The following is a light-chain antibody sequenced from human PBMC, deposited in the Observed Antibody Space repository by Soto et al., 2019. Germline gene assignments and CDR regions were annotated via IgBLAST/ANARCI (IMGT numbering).Light chain of an antibody. CDR1: QSVSSN. CDR2: GAS. V-gene: IGKV3-15*01. CDR3: QQYNNWLIT. Sequence: EIVMTQSPATRSVSPGERATLSCRASQSVSSNLAWYQQKPGQAPRLLIYGASTRATRIPARFSGSGSGTEFTLTISSLQSEDFAVYYCQQYNNWLITFGQGTRLEIK. J-gene: IGKJ5*01.